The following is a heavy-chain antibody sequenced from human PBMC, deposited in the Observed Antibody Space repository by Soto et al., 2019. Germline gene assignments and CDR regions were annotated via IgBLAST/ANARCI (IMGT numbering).Heavy chain of an antibody. CDR2: IYYSGST. CDR3: VREGYCGSNSCNWFDP. D-gene: IGHD2-2*01. CDR1: GGSITGTSYY. J-gene: IGHJ5*02. V-gene: IGHV4-39*01. Sequence: QLQLQESGPGLVKPSETLSLTCTVSGGSITGTSYYCSWIRQAPGKGLEWIGSIYYSGSTLYKPTLKGRVSMPLDSSKNVVSLKLSSVTAADTAVYYCVREGYCGSNSCNWFDPWSQGTLVTVSS.